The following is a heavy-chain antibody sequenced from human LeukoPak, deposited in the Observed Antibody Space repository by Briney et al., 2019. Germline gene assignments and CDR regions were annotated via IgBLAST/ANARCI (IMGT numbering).Heavy chain of an antibody. J-gene: IGHJ4*02. CDR3: ARESRDPPMVQDYFDY. CDR1: GFTFSDYY. D-gene: IGHD5-18*01. V-gene: IGHV3-11*04. Sequence: GGSLRPSCAASGFTFSDYYMSWIRQAPGKGLEWVSYISSSGTSIDYADSVKGRFTMSRDNTKNSLYLQVNSLRAEDTAVYYCARESRDPPMVQDYFDYWGQGTLVTVSS. CDR2: ISSSGTSI.